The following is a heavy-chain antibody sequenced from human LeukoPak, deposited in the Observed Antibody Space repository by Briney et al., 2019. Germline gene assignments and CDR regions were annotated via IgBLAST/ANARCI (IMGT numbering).Heavy chain of an antibody. CDR3: AKSHQLLWNWFDP. Sequence: SETLSLTCTVSGGSISSYYWSWIRQPAGKGLEWIGRIYTSGSTNYNPSLKSRVTISVDTSKNQFSLKLSSVTAADTAVYYCAKSHQLLWNWFDPWGQGTLVTVSS. CDR1: GGSISSYY. CDR2: IYTSGST. J-gene: IGHJ5*02. D-gene: IGHD2-2*01. V-gene: IGHV4-4*07.